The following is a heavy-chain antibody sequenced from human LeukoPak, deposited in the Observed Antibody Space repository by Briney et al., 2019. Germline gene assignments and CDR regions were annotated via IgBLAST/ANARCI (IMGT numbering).Heavy chain of an antibody. Sequence: GGSLRLSCAASAFSLNAYNMNWVRQAPGKGLEWVSSISYTGTYIYYADSVKGRFTISRDNAQNSLSLEMNSLRDDDTAVYYCARADSSSWYGQWGQGTLVTVSS. CDR2: ISYTGTYI. CDR3: ARADSSSWYGQ. V-gene: IGHV3-21*01. D-gene: IGHD6-13*01. J-gene: IGHJ4*02. CDR1: AFSLNAYN.